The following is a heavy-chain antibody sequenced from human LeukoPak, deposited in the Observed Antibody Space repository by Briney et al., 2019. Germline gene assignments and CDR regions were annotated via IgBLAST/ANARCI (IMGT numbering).Heavy chain of an antibody. V-gene: IGHV3-33*01. Sequence: HPGGSLRLSCAASGFTFSSYGMHWVRQAPGKGLEWVAVIWYDGSNKYYADSVKGRFTISRDNSKNTLYLQMNSLRAEDTAVYYCAREPPRYGDLIYCYYYGMDVWGQGTTVTVSS. D-gene: IGHD4-17*01. CDR3: AREPPRYGDLIYCYYYGMDV. CDR2: IWYDGSNK. CDR1: GFTFSSYG. J-gene: IGHJ6*02.